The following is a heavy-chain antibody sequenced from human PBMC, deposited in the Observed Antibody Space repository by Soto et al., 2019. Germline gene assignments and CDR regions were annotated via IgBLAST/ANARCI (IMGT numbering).Heavy chain of an antibody. Sequence: PSETLSLTCTVSGGSINSYYWSWIRQSQGKGLEWIAYIYYNGNTNYNPSLMSRVTLSVDTSKNQFSLSLTSVTAADTAMYYCARRGVRGVITHNWFDPWGQGTLVTVSS. V-gene: IGHV4-59*08. CDR3: ARRGVRGVITHNWFDP. CDR2: IYYNGNT. D-gene: IGHD3-10*01. CDR1: GGSINSYY. J-gene: IGHJ5*02.